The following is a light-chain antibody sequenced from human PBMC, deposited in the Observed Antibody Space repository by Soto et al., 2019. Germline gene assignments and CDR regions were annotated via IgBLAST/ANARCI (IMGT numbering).Light chain of an antibody. V-gene: IGLV2-14*01. CDR3: SSYTRATTYV. CDR2: DVS. CDR1: SSDVGAYNY. Sequence: QSALTQPASVSGSPGQSITISCTGTSSDVGAYNYASWYQQYPGEAPKVIIYDVSHRPAGVSNRFSGSKSGNTASLTISGRQTQDEADYYCSSYTRATTYVFGTGTKLTVL. J-gene: IGLJ1*01.